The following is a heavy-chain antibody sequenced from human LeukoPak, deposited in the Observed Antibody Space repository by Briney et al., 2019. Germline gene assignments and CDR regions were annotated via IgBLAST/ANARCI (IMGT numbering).Heavy chain of an antibody. J-gene: IGHJ4*02. CDR3: AKARIAAAFHDC. Sequence: GGSLRLSCTASGFTFSSYGMHWVRQAPGKGLEWVAVISYDGSNKYYADSVKGRFTISRDNSKNTLYLQMNSLRAEDTAVYYCAKARIAAAFHDCWGQGTLVTVSS. CDR2: ISYDGSNK. D-gene: IGHD6-13*01. V-gene: IGHV3-30*18. CDR1: GFTFSSYG.